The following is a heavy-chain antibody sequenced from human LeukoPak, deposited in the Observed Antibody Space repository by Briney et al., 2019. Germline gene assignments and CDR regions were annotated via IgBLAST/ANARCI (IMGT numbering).Heavy chain of an antibody. CDR1: GGTFSSYA. J-gene: IGHJ4*02. CDR2: IIPIFGTA. Sequence: ASVKVSCKASGGTFSSYAISWVRQAPGQGLEWMGGIIPIFGTANYAQKFQGRVTITADESTSTAYMELSSLRSEDTAVYYCASGVAAAGMWMRTFDYWGQGTLVTVSS. D-gene: IGHD6-13*01. V-gene: IGHV1-69*13. CDR3: ASGVAAAGMWMRTFDY.